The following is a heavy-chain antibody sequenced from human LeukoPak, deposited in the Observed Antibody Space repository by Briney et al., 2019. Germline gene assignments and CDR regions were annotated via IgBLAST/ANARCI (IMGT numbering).Heavy chain of an antibody. CDR2: ISWDSAAK. V-gene: IGHV3-9*01. Sequence: GGSLRLSCAASGFSFDDYAMHWVRQGPGKGLEWVSGISWDSAAKGYADSVRGRFTISRDNAKNSLYLQMSSLRVEDTALYYCTKRARKGIGADGDAYDVWGQGTMVTVS. CDR1: GFSFDDYA. CDR3: TKRARKGIGADGDAYDV. D-gene: IGHD6-13*01. J-gene: IGHJ3*01.